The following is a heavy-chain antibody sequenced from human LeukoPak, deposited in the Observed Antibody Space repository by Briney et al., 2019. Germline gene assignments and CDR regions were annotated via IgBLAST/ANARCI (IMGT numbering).Heavy chain of an antibody. J-gene: IGHJ4*02. CDR2: ITGNGGTT. Sequence: PGGSLRLSCAASGFTFSNYGMNWVRQAPGKGLEWVSGITGNGGTTYYADSVKGRFTISRDNSKNTLYLQMNSLRAEDTAVYYCAKAGSIRFDYWGQGTLVTVSS. CDR3: AKAGSIRFDY. V-gene: IGHV3-23*01. CDR1: GFTFSNYG. D-gene: IGHD1-26*01.